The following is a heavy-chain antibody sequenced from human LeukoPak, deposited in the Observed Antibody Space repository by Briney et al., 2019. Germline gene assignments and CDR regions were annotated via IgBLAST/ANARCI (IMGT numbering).Heavy chain of an antibody. J-gene: IGHJ6*03. CDR2: IRYDETSK. CDR1: GFSFSAFG. D-gene: IGHD6-13*01. CDR3: AKEGDIASAGSTDYMDV. V-gene: IGHV3-30*02. Sequence: GGSLRLSCAASGFSFSAFGMQWVRQSPGKGLEWVAVIRYDETSKYYADSVKGRFTISRDNSKNTLSLQMNSLRPEDTAVYYCAKEGDIASAGSTDYMDVWGKGTTVTVSS.